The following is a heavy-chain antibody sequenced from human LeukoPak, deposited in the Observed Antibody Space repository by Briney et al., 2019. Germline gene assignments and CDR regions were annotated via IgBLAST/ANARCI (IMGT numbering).Heavy chain of an antibody. J-gene: IGHJ4*02. CDR2: IYYSGTT. Sequence: SETLSLTCTVSGCSISNYYWSWIRQPPGKGLEWIGYIYYSGTTNYNPSLQSRVTISVATSKNQFSLKLSSVNAADTALYYCARNRASAGGFHYWGQGTLVTVSS. V-gene: IGHV4-59*01. CDR1: GCSISNYY. CDR3: ARNRASAGGFHY. D-gene: IGHD2-15*01.